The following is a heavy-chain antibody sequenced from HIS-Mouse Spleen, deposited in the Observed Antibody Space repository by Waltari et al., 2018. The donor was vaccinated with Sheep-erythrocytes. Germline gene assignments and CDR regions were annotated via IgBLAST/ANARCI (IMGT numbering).Heavy chain of an antibody. CDR1: GGSFSGYY. D-gene: IGHD6-19*01. V-gene: IGHV4-34*01. CDR3: ALSVDLAGAFDI. Sequence: QVQLQQWGAGLLKPSETLSLTCAVYGGSFSGYYWSWIRQPPGKGLEWIGEINHSGSTNDTPSLKSRVTISVDTSKNQFSLKLSSVTAADTAVYYCALSVDLAGAFDIWGQGTMVTVSS. CDR2: INHSGST. J-gene: IGHJ3*02.